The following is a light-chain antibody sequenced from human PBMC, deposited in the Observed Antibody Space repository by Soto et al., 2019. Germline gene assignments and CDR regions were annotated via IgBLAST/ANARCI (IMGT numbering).Light chain of an antibody. CDR3: QQYYSTPLT. CDR2: WAS. Sequence: DIVMTQSPDSLAVSLGDRATINCKYSQSVLYSSNNKNYLAWYQQKPGQPPKLLIYWASTRESGVPDRFSGSGSGTDFTLTISSLQAEDVAVYYCQQYYSTPLTFGGGTKVDI. V-gene: IGKV4-1*01. J-gene: IGKJ4*01. CDR1: QSVLYSSNNKNY.